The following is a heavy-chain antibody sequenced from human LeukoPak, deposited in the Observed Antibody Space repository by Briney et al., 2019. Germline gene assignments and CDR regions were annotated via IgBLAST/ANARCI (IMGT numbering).Heavy chain of an antibody. Sequence: GASVKVSCKASGYTFTSYDINWVRQAPGQGLEWMGWMNPNSGNTGYAQPFQGRVTMTRNTSISTAYMELSSLRSEDTAVYYCARKLRIAAAGSPWGQGTLVTVSS. CDR1: GYTFTSYD. CDR2: MNPNSGNT. V-gene: IGHV1-8*01. J-gene: IGHJ5*02. CDR3: ARKLRIAAAGSP. D-gene: IGHD6-13*01.